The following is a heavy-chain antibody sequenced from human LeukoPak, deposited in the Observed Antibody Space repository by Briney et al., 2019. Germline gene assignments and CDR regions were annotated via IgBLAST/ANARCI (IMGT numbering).Heavy chain of an antibody. D-gene: IGHD2-21*01. CDR1: GGSFSGYY. J-gene: IGHJ4*02. Sequence: SETLSLTCAVYGGSFSGYYWSWIRQPPGKGLEWIGYIYYSGSTNYNPSLKSRVTISVDTSKNQFSLKLSSVTAADTAVYYCARGIVIPGFDYWGQGTLVTVSS. V-gene: IGHV4-59*01. CDR3: ARGIVIPGFDY. CDR2: IYYSGST.